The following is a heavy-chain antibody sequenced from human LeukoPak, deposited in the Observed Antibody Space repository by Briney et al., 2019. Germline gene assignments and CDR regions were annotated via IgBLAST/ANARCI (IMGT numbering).Heavy chain of an antibody. D-gene: IGHD1-26*01. CDR2: ISAYNGNT. J-gene: IGHJ3*02. V-gene: IGHV1-18*01. Sequence: ASVRVSCKASGYTFTSYGISWVRQAPGQGLEWMGWISAYNGNTNYAQKLQGRVTMTTDTSTSTAYMEMRSLRSDDTAVYYCARSQWELSAFDIWGQGTMVTVSS. CDR3: ARSQWELSAFDI. CDR1: GYTFTSYG.